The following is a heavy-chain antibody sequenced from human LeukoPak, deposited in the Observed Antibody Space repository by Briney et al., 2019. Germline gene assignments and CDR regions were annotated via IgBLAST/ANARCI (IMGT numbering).Heavy chain of an antibody. CDR2: ISYDGSNK. J-gene: IGHJ4*02. D-gene: IGHD2-21*02. CDR1: GFTFSSYA. CDR3: AKGEAYCGGDCYPD. Sequence: PGGTLRLSCAASGFTFSSYAMSWVRQAPGKGLEWVAVISYDGSNKYYADSVKGRFTISRDSSKNTLYLQMKSLRAEDTAVYYCAKGEAYCGGDCYPDWGQGTLVTVSS. V-gene: IGHV3-30*18.